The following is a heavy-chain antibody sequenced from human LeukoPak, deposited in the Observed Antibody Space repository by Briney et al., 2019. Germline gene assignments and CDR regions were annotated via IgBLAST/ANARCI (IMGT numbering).Heavy chain of an antibody. Sequence: ASVKVSCKASGYTFTSYYMHWVRQAPGQGLEWMGWISAYNGNTNYAQKLQGRVTMTTDTSTSTAYMELRSLRSDDTAVYYCARDYTGTTDYWGQGTLVTVSS. CDR1: GYTFTSYY. CDR3: ARDYTGTTDY. J-gene: IGHJ4*02. CDR2: ISAYNGNT. V-gene: IGHV1-18*04. D-gene: IGHD1-1*01.